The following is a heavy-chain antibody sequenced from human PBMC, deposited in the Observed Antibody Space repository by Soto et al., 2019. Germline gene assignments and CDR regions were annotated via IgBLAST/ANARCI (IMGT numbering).Heavy chain of an antibody. CDR1: GFTVSSNY. Sequence: VQLVESGGGLVQPGGSLRLSCAASGFTVSSNYMSWVRQAPGKGLEWVSVIYSGGSTYYADSVKGRFTISRDNSKNTLYLQMNSLRAEDTAVYYCAPLDSGYDFGAFDIWGQGTMVTVSS. CDR2: IYSGGST. D-gene: IGHD5-12*01. V-gene: IGHV3-66*01. CDR3: APLDSGYDFGAFDI. J-gene: IGHJ3*02.